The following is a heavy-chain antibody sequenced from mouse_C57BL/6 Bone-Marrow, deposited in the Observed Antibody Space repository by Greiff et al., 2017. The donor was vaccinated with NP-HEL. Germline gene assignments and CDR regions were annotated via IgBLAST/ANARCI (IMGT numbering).Heavy chain of an antibody. V-gene: IGHV1-83*01. CDR2: YPGSGNTY. J-gene: IGHJ4*01. D-gene: IGHD1-1*01. CDR1: YTFTDYYM. CDR3: RGATVVATRAMDY. Sequence: VQLQQSGPELVKPGASVKMSCKASGYTFTDYYMHWVKQKPGKGLEWIGEIYPGSGNTYYNEKFKGKATLTVDTSSSTAYMQLSSLTSEDSAVYYCARGATVVATRAMDYWGQGTSVTVSS.